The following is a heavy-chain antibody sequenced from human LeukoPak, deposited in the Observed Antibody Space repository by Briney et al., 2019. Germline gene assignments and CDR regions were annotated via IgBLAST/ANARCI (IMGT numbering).Heavy chain of an antibody. V-gene: IGHV3-7*01. CDR3: ARDLSPGFRYYGSFFDP. D-gene: IGHD3-10*01. CDR2: IKQDGSER. Sequence: GGSLRLSCAASGFTFSGYWMSWVRQAPGKGLEWVANIKQDGSERYYVDSVKGRFTISRDNAKNSLFLRMNSLRAEDTAVYYCARDLSPGFRYYGSFFDPWGQGTLVTVSS. CDR1: GFTFSGYW. J-gene: IGHJ5*02.